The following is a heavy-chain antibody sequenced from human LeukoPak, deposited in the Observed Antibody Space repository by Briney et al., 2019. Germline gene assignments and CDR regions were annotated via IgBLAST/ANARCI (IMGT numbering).Heavy chain of an antibody. Sequence: PGGSLRLSCAASGFTFSSYAMSWVRQAPGKGLEWVSAISGSGGSTYYADSVKGRFTISSDNSKNTLYLQMDSLRAEDTAVYYCAKSIDYVDAFDIWGQGTMVTVSS. CDR2: ISGSGGST. J-gene: IGHJ3*02. V-gene: IGHV3-23*01. CDR1: GFTFSSYA. CDR3: AKSIDYVDAFDI. D-gene: IGHD4-17*01.